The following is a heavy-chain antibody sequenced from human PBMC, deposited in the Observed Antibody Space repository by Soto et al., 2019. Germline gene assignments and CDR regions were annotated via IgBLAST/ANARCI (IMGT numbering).Heavy chain of an antibody. J-gene: IGHJ4*02. Sequence: QVQLVESGGGVVQPGWSLRLSCAASGFTFSTSVMHWVRQAPGKGLEWMAILTDGGNKKYYADSVKGRFTISRDISESTLFLQMNSLRTEATAVYYCAREVFEAGRGQFGDLGQGSLVSVTS. CDR3: AREVFEAGRGQFGD. CDR2: LTDGGNKK. CDR1: GFTFSTSV. D-gene: IGHD6-19*01. V-gene: IGHV3-30-3*01.